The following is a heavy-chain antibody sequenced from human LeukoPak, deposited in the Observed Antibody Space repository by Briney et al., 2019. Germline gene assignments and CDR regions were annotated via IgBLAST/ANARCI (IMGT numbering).Heavy chain of an antibody. CDR2: ISYDGSNK. CDR3: AKTDSSGWPWYFDY. D-gene: IGHD6-19*01. J-gene: IGHJ4*02. V-gene: IGHV3-30-3*02. Sequence: GGSLRLSCAASGFTFSSYAMHWVRQAPGKGLEWVAVISYDGSNKYYADSVKGRFTISRDNSKNTLYLQMNSLRAEDTAVYYCAKTDSSGWPWYFDYWGQGTLVTVSS. CDR1: GFTFSSYA.